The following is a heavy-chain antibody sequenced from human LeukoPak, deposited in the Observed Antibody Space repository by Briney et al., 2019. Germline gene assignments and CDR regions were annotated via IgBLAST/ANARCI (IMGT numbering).Heavy chain of an antibody. D-gene: IGHD1-7*01. CDR1: GFTFSSYS. Sequence: PGGSLRLSCAASGFTFSSYSMNWVRQAPGKGLEWVSSISSSSSYIYYADSVKGRFTISRDNAKNSLYPQMNSLRAEDTAVYYCARGLNYLSYYYYMDVWGKGTTVTVSS. CDR2: ISSSSSYI. CDR3: ARGLNYLSYYYYMDV. J-gene: IGHJ6*03. V-gene: IGHV3-21*01.